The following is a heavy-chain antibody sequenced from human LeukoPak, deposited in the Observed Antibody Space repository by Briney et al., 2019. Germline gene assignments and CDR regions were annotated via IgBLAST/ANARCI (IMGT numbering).Heavy chain of an antibody. CDR2: ISYDGNDK. D-gene: IGHD3-10*01. J-gene: IGHJ4*02. V-gene: IGHV3-30-3*01. Sequence: GGSLRLSCAASGFTFNSHTIHWVRQAPGKGLEGVAAISYDGNDKHYGDSVKGRFTISRDNSKNTLYLQMNSLRAEDTAVYYCGRAGDGSGSYYNVGEGIDYWGQGTLVTVSS. CDR1: GFTFNSHT. CDR3: GRAGDGSGSYYNVGEGIDY.